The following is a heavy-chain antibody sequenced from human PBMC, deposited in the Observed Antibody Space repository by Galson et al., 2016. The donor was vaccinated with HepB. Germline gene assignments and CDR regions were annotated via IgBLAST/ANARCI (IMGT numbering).Heavy chain of an antibody. CDR3: VRQTRGASTATGGWFDS. V-gene: IGHV5-10-1*01. J-gene: IGHJ5*01. Sequence: QSGAEVKKPGESLRISCKGSGYNFTNYWITWVRQMPGKGLEWMGRIHPNDSKIESRPPFQGHVTISVDKSISTSYLQWPSLQASDTAIYYCVRQTRGASTATGGWFDSWGQGTLVIVSS. CDR1: GYNFTNYW. CDR2: IHPNDSKI. D-gene: IGHD2-15*01.